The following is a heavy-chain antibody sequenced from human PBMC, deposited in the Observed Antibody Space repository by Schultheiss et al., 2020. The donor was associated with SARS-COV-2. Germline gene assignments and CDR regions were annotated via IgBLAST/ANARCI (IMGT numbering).Heavy chain of an antibody. J-gene: IGHJ6*02. CDR3: ARAGVPAASDDYYYYYGMDV. V-gene: IGHV3-30*03. CDR1: GFTFSSYG. Sequence: GESLKISCAASGFTFSSYGMHWVRQAPGKGLEWVAVISYDGSNKYYADSVKGRFTISRDNSKNTLYLQMGSLRAEDMAVYYCARAGVPAASDDYYYYYGMDVWGQGTTVTVSS. CDR2: ISYDGSNK. D-gene: IGHD2-2*01.